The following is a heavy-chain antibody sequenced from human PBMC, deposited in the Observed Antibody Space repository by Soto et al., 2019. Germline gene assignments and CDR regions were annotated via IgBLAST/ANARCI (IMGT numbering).Heavy chain of an antibody. Sequence: ASVKVSCKASGYTFTSYDINWVRQATGQGLEWMGWMNPNSGNTGYAQKFQGRVTMTRNASISTAYMELSSLRSEDTAVYYCARCLRGGDCYSHWGQGTLVTVSS. CDR3: ARCLRGGDCYSH. V-gene: IGHV1-8*01. CDR1: GYTFTSYD. CDR2: MNPNSGNT. J-gene: IGHJ4*02. D-gene: IGHD2-21*02.